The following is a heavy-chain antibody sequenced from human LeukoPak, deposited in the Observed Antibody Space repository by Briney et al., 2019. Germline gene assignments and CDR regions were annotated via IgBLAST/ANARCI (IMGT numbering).Heavy chain of an antibody. D-gene: IGHD1-26*01. V-gene: IGHV3-66*01. J-gene: IGHJ4*02. Sequence: GGSLRLSCAASGFTVSSNYMSWVRQAPGKGLEWVSVIYSGGSTYYADSVKGRFTISRDNSKNTLYLQMNSLRAGDTAVYYCARIKWNSYDYWGQGTLVTVSS. CDR3: ARIKWNSYDY. CDR1: GFTVSSNY. CDR2: IYSGGST.